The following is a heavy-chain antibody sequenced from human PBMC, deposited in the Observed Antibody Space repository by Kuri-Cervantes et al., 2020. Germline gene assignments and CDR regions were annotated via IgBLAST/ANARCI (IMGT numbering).Heavy chain of an antibody. CDR3: TRLGYCSGGSCYGMDV. V-gene: IGHV3-13*01. J-gene: IGHJ6*02. CDR2: IGTAGDT. Sequence: GESLKISCAASGFTFSSYDMHWVRQATGKGLEWVSAIGTAGDTYYPGSVKGRFTISRDNSKNTLYLQMNSLRAEDTAVYYCTRLGYCSGGSCYGMDVWGQGTTVTVSS. CDR1: GFTFSSYD. D-gene: IGHD2-15*01.